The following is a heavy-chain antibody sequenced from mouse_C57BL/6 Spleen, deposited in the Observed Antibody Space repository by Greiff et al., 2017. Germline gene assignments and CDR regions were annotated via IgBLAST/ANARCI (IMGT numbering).Heavy chain of an antibody. Sequence: DVQLVASGGGLVKPGGSLKLSCAASGFTFSSYAMSWVRQTPEKRLEWVATISDVGSYTYYPDNVKGRFTISRDNAKNNLYLQMSHLKSEDTAMYYCAREGMITDAMDYWGQGTSVTVSS. CDR3: AREGMITDAMDY. V-gene: IGHV5-4*01. CDR2: ISDVGSYT. J-gene: IGHJ4*01. D-gene: IGHD2-4*01. CDR1: GFTFSSYA.